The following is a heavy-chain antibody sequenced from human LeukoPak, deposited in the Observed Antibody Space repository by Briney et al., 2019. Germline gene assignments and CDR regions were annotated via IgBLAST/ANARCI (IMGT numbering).Heavy chain of an antibody. Sequence: ASVKVSCKASGYTFYSYGISWVRQAPGQGLEWMGWISAYNGNTNYAQKLQGRVTMTTDTSTSTAYMELRSLRSDDTAVYYCAIWFGELSSRGYFDYWGQGTLVTVSS. CDR2: ISAYNGNT. CDR1: GYTFYSYG. D-gene: IGHD3-10*01. V-gene: IGHV1-18*01. CDR3: AIWFGELSSRGYFDY. J-gene: IGHJ4*02.